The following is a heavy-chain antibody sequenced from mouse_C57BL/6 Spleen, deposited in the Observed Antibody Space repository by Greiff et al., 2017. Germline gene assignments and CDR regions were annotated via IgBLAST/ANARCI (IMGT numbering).Heavy chain of an antibody. CDR1: GFTFSSYT. Sequence: EVQLQQSGGGLVKPGGSLKLSCAASGFTFSSYTMSWVRQTPEKRLEWVATISGGGGNTYYPDSVKGRFTISRDNAKKTLYLQMSSLRSEDTALYYCARHDDYDFDYWGQGTTLTVSS. J-gene: IGHJ2*01. CDR3: ARHDDYDFDY. D-gene: IGHD2-4*01. V-gene: IGHV5-9*01. CDR2: ISGGGGNT.